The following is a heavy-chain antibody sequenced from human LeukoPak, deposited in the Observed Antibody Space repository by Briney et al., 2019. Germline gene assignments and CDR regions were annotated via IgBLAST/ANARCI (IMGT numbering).Heavy chain of an antibody. V-gene: IGHV3-7*01. Sequence: PGESLRLSCAASGFTFSSYWMSWVRQAPGKGLEWVANIKQDGSEKYYVDSVKGRFTISRDNTENSLYLQMNSLRAEDTAIYYCARDLYYYGSGSYGYWGQGTLVTVSS. CDR1: GFTFSSYW. CDR2: IKQDGSEK. CDR3: ARDLYYYGSGSYGY. D-gene: IGHD3-10*01. J-gene: IGHJ4*02.